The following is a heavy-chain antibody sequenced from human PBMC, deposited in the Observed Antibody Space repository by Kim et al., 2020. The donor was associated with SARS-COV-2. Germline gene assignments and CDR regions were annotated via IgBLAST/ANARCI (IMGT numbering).Heavy chain of an antibody. V-gene: IGHV3-48*03. CDR3: ATPASTDGWYFDY. Sequence: GGSLRLSCAASGFGFSNYEMNWVRQTPGKGLEWISYISSISRSIYYADSVRGRFTISRDNAKNSLYLQMNSLRAEDTAVYYCATPASTDGWYFDYWGRGTLVTVSS. J-gene: IGHJ4*02. CDR1: GFGFSNYE. CDR2: ISSISRSI. D-gene: IGHD6-19*01.